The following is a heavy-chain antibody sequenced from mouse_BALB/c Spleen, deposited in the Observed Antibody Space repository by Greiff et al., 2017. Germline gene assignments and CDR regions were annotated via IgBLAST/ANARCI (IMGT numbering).Heavy chain of an antibody. Sequence: EVQGVESGGGLVQPGGSLKLSCAASGFTFSSYTMSWVRQTPEKRLEWVAYISNGGGSTYYPDTVKGRFTISRDNAKNTLYLQMSSLKSEDTAMYYCARHSYGNYADAMDYWGQGTSVTVSS. J-gene: IGHJ4*01. CDR2: ISNGGGST. V-gene: IGHV5-12-2*01. CDR3: ARHSYGNYADAMDY. CDR1: GFTFSSYT. D-gene: IGHD2-1*01.